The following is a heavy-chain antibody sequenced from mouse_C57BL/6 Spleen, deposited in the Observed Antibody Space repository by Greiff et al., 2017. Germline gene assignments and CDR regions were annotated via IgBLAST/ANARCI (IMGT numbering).Heavy chain of an antibody. J-gene: IGHJ1*03. Sequence: QVQLQQPGAELVMPGASVKLSCKASGYTFTSYWMHWVKQRPGQGLEWIGEIDPSDSYTNYNQKFKGKSTLTVDKSSSPAYMQLSSLTSEDSAVYYCARPRDYDWYFDVWGTGTTVTVSS. D-gene: IGHD2-4*01. CDR3: ARPRDYDWYFDV. CDR1: GYTFTSYW. CDR2: IDPSDSYT. V-gene: IGHV1-69*01.